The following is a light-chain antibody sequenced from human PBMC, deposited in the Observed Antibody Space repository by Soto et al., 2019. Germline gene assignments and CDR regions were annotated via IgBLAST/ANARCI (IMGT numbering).Light chain of an antibody. CDR2: AAS. CDR1: QRISSY. J-gene: IGKJ1*01. V-gene: IGKV1-39*01. CDR3: QQSYSAPRT. Sequence: DIQMIQSPSSLSASVGDRVTITCRASQRISSYLNWYQQKPGKAPKLLIYAASSLQSGVPSRFSSSGSGTDFTLTISSLQPEDFATYYCQQSYSAPRTFGQGTKVEIK.